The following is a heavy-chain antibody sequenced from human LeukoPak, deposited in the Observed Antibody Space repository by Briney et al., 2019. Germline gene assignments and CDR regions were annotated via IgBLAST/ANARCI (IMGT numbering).Heavy chain of an antibody. CDR3: ARFGDYYDRSPDY. J-gene: IGHJ4*02. CDR2: IYSGGST. Sequence: PGGSLRLSCAASGFTVSSNYMSWVRQAPGKGLEWVSVIYSGGSTYYADSVKGRFTISRDNSKNTLYLQMNSLRAEDAAVYYCARFGDYYDRSPDYWGQGTLVTVSS. CDR1: GFTVSSNY. V-gene: IGHV3-53*01. D-gene: IGHD3-22*01.